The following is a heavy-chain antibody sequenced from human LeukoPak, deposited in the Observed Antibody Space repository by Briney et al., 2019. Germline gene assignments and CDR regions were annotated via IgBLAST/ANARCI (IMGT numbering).Heavy chain of an antibody. CDR1: GFTFSNYN. V-gene: IGHV3-21*01. D-gene: IGHD5-18*01. Sequence: GGSLRLSCAASGFTFSNYNMKWVRQAPGKGLEWVSSMSSSSTYIYYADSLKGRFTISRDNAKNSLYLQMHSLRAEDTAVYYCARAVASETAMVTLDYWGQGTLVTVSS. CDR3: ARAVASETAMVTLDY. J-gene: IGHJ4*02. CDR2: MSSSSTYI.